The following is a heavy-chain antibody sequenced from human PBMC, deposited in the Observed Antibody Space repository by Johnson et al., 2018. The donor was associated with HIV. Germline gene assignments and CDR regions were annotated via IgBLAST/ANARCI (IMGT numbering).Heavy chain of an antibody. V-gene: IGHV3-30*14. Sequence: QVQLVESGGGLVQPGRSLRLSCAASGFTFSSYAMHWVRQAPGKGLEWVAVIYDGDTTYYTDSVKGRFTISRDDSKNTLYLQMNSLRPDDSAVYYCARDRWLGDAFDIWGQGTMVTVSS. CDR1: GFTFSSYA. D-gene: IGHD6-19*01. J-gene: IGHJ3*02. CDR2: IYDGDTT. CDR3: ARDRWLGDAFDI.